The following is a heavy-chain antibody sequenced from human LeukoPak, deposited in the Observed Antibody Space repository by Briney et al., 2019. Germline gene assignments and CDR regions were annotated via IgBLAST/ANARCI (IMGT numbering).Heavy chain of an antibody. J-gene: IGHJ4*02. CDR1: GYSITSGYH. CDR3: TRVYSSGWPFDY. Sequence: SETLSLTCAVSGYSITSGYHWGWIRQAPGKGLEWIGSMYHGGDTYDNPSPKSRVTLSVDTSKNQFSLNLRSVTAADTAVYYCTRVYSSGWPFDYWGQGTLVTVAS. CDR2: MYHGGDT. V-gene: IGHV4-38-2*01. D-gene: IGHD6-19*01.